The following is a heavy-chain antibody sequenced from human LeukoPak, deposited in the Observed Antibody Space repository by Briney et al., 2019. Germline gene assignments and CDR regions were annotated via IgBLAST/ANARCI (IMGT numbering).Heavy chain of an antibody. Sequence: GRPLRLSCAASEFTFNNHDMHWVRQAPGKGLEWVAAISYDGRNKYYADSVKGRFTITRDNSKNTLNLQMNSLRTEDTAVFYCAKPRDIDSWAFDVWGQGTMVTVSS. CDR3: AKPRDIDSWAFDV. CDR1: EFTFNNHD. J-gene: IGHJ3*01. D-gene: IGHD2-15*01. V-gene: IGHV3-30*18. CDR2: ISYDGRNK.